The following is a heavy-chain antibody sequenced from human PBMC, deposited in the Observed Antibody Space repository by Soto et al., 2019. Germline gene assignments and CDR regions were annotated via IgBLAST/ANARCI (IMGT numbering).Heavy chain of an antibody. CDR1: GFTFSSYA. CDR2: ISGSGGST. D-gene: IGHD1-26*01. V-gene: IGHV3-23*01. Sequence: EVQLLESGGGLLQPGGSLRLSCAASGFTFSSYAMSWVRQAPGKGLEWVSAISGSGGSTYYADSVKGRFTISRDNSKNTLYLQMNSLRAEDTAVYYCAKDRRGSYGEEPYYYGMDVWGQGTTVTVSS. J-gene: IGHJ6*02. CDR3: AKDRRGSYGEEPYYYGMDV.